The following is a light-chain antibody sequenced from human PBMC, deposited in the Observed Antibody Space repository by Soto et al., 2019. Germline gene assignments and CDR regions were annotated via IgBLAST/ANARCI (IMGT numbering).Light chain of an antibody. J-gene: IGLJ2*01. CDR3: SSFAGRNNFVV. V-gene: IGLV2-8*01. CDR1: SSDVGGYNY. Sequence: QSALTQPPSASGSPGQSVTISCTGTSSDVGGYNYVSWYQQHPGKAPKLMIYEVIKRPSGVPNRFSVSKSGNTASLTVSGLQAEDEADYYCSSFAGRNNFVVFGGGTKLTVL. CDR2: EVI.